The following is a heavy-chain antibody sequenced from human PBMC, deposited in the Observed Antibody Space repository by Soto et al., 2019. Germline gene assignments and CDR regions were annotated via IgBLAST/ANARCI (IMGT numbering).Heavy chain of an antibody. J-gene: IGHJ4*02. CDR2: ISYDGSNK. CDR3: AKDPLRYQLLCIPTADY. V-gene: IGHV3-30*18. CDR1: GFTFSSYG. Sequence: PGGSLRLSCAASGFTFSSYGMHWVRQAPGKGLEWVAVISYDGSNKYYADSVKGRFTISRDNSKNTLYLQMNSLRAEDTAVYYCAKDPLRYQLLCIPTADYWGQGTLVTVSS. D-gene: IGHD2-2*01.